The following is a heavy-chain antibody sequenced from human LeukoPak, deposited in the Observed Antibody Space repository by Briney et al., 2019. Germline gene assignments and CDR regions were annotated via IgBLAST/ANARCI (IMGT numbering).Heavy chain of an antibody. CDR3: AKNGQSGFSFDP. Sequence: TLSLTCAVSGGSISSGGYSWSWIRQPPGKGLEWIGYIYHSGSTYYNPSLKSRVTISADTSKNQFSLKLNSVTAADTAVYHCAKNGQSGFSFDPWGQGTLVTVSS. J-gene: IGHJ5*02. CDR1: GGSISSGGYS. CDR2: IYHSGST. V-gene: IGHV4-30-2*01. D-gene: IGHD3-3*01.